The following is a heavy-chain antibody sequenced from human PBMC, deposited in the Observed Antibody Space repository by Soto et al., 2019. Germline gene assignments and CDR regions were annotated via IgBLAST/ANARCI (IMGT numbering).Heavy chain of an antibody. CDR3: ARDGCSGGSCPKYYFDY. J-gene: IGHJ4*02. V-gene: IGHV3-33*01. Sequence: QVQLVESGGGVVQPGRSLRLSCAASGFTFSTYGMHWVRQAPGKGLEWVAVIWHDGSNKYYAYSVKGRLTISRDNFKNTLYLQMNSLSAEDTAVYYCARDGCSGGSCPKYYFDYWGQGTLVSVSS. CDR2: IWHDGSNK. CDR1: GFTFSTYG. D-gene: IGHD2-15*01.